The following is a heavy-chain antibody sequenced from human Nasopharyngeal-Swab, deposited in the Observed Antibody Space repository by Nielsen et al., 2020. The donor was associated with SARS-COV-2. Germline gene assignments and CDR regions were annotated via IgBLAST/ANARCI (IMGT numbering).Heavy chain of an antibody. CDR1: GYTFTGYY. V-gene: IGHV1-2*02. CDR2: INPNSGGT. J-gene: IGHJ6*02. CDR3: ARGAAKYYYYGMDV. Sequence: ASVKVSCKASGYTFTGYYMHWVRQAPGQGLEWMGWINPNSGGTNYAQKFQGRVTMTRDTSISTAYMELSRLRSDDTAVYYCARGAAKYYYYGMDVWGQGTTATVSS. D-gene: IGHD5-18*01.